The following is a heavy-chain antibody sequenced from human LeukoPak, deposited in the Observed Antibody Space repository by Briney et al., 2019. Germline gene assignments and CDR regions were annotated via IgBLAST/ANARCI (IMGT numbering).Heavy chain of an antibody. J-gene: IGHJ4*02. CDR3: AKAFYDILTGFPN. V-gene: IGHV3-30-3*01. CDR2: ISFEGSNK. CDR1: GFTFRSYG. D-gene: IGHD3-9*01. Sequence: GGSLRLSCAASGFTFRSYGMHWVRQAPGKGLGWVAFISFEGSNKNDADSVKGRFTISRDNSKNTLYLQMNSLRAEDTAVYYCAKAFYDILTGFPNWGQGTLVTVSS.